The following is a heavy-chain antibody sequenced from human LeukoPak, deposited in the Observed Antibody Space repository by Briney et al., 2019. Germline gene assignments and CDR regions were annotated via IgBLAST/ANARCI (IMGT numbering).Heavy chain of an antibody. D-gene: IGHD1-7*01. CDR3: NRGRLSVRTRPYYYYGMDV. Sequence: GSLTLSCSASGFTFADYEMTWVRQAPGKGLEWVGFIRSNTYGGTTDYAASVKGRFTISRDDSKSIAYLQMNSLKAEDTAVYYCNRGRLSVRTRPYYYYGMDVWGQGTTVTVSS. CDR1: GFTFADYE. CDR2: IRSNTYGGTT. V-gene: IGHV3-49*04. J-gene: IGHJ6*02.